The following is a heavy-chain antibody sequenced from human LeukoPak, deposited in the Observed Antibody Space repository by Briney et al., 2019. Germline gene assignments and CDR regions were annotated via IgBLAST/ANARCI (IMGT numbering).Heavy chain of an antibody. CDR1: GFTFSSYA. Sequence: GGSLRLSCAASGFTFSSYAMHWVRQAPGKGLEWVAVISYDGSNKYYADSVKGRFTIPRDNSKNTLYLQMNSLRAEDTAVYYCARDKKRSGWYVFGNNEGAFDIWGQGTMVTVSS. V-gene: IGHV3-30-3*01. CDR2: ISYDGSNK. CDR3: ARDKKRSGWYVFGNNEGAFDI. D-gene: IGHD6-19*01. J-gene: IGHJ3*02.